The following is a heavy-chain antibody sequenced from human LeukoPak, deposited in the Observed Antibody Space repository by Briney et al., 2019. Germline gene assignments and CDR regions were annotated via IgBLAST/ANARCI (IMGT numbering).Heavy chain of an antibody. D-gene: IGHD3-22*01. CDR1: GGSISSSNW. CDR2: IYHSGST. V-gene: IGHV4-4*02. Sequence: SETLSLTCAVSGGSISSSNWWSWVRQPPGKGLEWIGEIYHSGSTNYNPSLKSRITISVDKSKNQFSLKLSSVTAAGTAVYYCASEAYYYDSSGYYKYWGQGTLVTVSS. CDR3: ASEAYYYDSSGYYKY. J-gene: IGHJ4*02.